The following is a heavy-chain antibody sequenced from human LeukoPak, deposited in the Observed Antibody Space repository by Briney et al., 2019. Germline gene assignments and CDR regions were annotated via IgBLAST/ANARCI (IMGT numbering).Heavy chain of an antibody. CDR3: AKDSSSDTVLVV. CDR1: GFTFSNYA. CDR2: ISFDGSNK. V-gene: IGHV3-30-3*01. Sequence: PGKSLRLSCAASGFTFSNYAMNWVRQAPGKGLEWVAIISFDGSNKYYADSVKGRFTISRDNSKNTLYLQMNSLRAEDTAVYYCAKDSSSDTVLVVWGQGTLVTVSS. D-gene: IGHD6-19*01. J-gene: IGHJ4*02.